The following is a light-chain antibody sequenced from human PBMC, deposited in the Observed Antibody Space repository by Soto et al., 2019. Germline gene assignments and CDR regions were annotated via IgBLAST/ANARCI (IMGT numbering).Light chain of an antibody. CDR3: QHYVSPPIT. Sequence: SQTPATPSVGPEERSTLSSSASQSVGSNLARYQQKPGQAPRLLVYGASSRATGISDRFSGSGSGTDFTLTISRLEPEDFAVYYCQHYVSPPITFGQGTRLE. CDR1: QSVGSN. CDR2: GAS. J-gene: IGKJ5*01. V-gene: IGKV3-20*01.